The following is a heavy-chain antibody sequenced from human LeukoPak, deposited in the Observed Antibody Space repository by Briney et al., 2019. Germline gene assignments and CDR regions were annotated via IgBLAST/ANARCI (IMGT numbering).Heavy chain of an antibody. CDR3: ARGWEPYSSSLDY. CDR1: GDSVSSNSAA. J-gene: IGHJ4*02. CDR2: TYYRSKWYN. D-gene: IGHD6-13*01. Sequence: SQTLSLTCALSGDSVSSNSAAWNWLRQSPSRGLEWLGRTYYRSKWYNDYAVSVKSRITINPDTFKNQFSLQLNSVTPEDTAVYYCARGWEPYSSSLDYWGQGTLVTVSS. V-gene: IGHV6-1*01.